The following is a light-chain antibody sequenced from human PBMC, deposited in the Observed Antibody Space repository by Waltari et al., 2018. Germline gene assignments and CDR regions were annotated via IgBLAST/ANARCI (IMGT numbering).Light chain of an antibody. V-gene: IGKV1-27*01. CDR2: AAS. CDR1: QATSIY. CDR3: QNYNKVPLT. Sequence: EIQLIQPPSPLSAPVGDRATITCRASQATSIYLDWYLQKPGKFPKLLIYAASTLQSGVPSRFSGSGSGTDFTLTISSLQPEDVAAYYCQNYNKVPLTFGGGTRVEIK. J-gene: IGKJ4*01.